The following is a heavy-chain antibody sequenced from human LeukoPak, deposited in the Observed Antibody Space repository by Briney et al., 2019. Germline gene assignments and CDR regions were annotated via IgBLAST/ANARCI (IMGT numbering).Heavy chain of an antibody. Sequence: TLSLTCTVSSGSISSGGYYWSWIRQPPGKALEWLALIYWIDDKRYSPSLKSRLTITKDASKNRVVLTMTNMDPVDTATYYCAHTYDFWSGYPDYWGQGTLVTVSS. V-gene: IGHV2-5*01. CDR1: SGSISSGGYY. J-gene: IGHJ4*02. CDR3: AHTYDFWSGYPDY. D-gene: IGHD3-3*01. CDR2: IYWIDDK.